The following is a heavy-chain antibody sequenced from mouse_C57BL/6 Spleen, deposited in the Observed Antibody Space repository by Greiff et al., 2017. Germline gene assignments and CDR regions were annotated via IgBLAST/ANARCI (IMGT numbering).Heavy chain of an antibody. CDR2: IDPSDSYT. CDR1: GYTFTSYW. Sequence: QVQLQQPGAELVMPGASVKLSCKASGYTFTSYWMHWVKQRPGQGLEWIGEIDPSDSYTNYNQKFKGNSTLTVDKSSSTAYMQLSSLTSEDSAVYYCARAPLYFDYWGQGTTLTVSS. CDR3: ARAPLYFDY. J-gene: IGHJ2*01. V-gene: IGHV1-69*01.